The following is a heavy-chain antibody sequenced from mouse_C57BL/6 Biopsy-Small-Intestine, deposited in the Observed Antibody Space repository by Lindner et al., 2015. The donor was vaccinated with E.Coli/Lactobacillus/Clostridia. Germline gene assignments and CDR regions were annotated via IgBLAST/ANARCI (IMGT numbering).Heavy chain of an antibody. CDR2: INPGSGGT. V-gene: IGHV1-54*01. CDR1: GYAFTNYL. Sequence: VQLQESGAELVRPGTSVKVSCKASGYAFTNYLIEWVKQRPGQGLEWIGVINPGSGGTNYNEKFKGKATLTADKSSSAAYMQLSSLTSEDSAVYFCARSPITTVVAKGAMDYWGQGTSVTVSS. CDR3: ARSPITTVVAKGAMDY. J-gene: IGHJ4*01. D-gene: IGHD1-1*01.